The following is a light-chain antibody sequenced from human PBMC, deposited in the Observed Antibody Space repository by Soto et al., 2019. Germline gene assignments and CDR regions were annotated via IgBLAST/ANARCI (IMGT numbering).Light chain of an antibody. CDR2: KAS. V-gene: IGKV1-5*03. CDR3: QQCNSDPYT. J-gene: IGKJ2*01. Sequence: DIQMTQSPSTLSASVGDRVSITCRASQNIVIWLAWYQQKPGKAPKLLIYKASSLESGVPSRFSGSGSGTEFTLTISSLQPDDFATYYCQQCNSDPYTFGQGTKLEIK. CDR1: QNIVIW.